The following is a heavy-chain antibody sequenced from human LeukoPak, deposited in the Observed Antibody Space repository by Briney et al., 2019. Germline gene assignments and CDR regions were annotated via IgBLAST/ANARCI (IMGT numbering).Heavy chain of an antibody. D-gene: IGHD6-19*01. CDR3: ARAAVAGTSALDYYYYGMDV. Sequence: PGGSLRLSCAASGFTFSDYYMSWIRQAPGKGLEWVSYISSSGNTINYADSVKGRFTISRDNAKNSLYLQMNSLRAEDTAVYYCARAAVAGTSALDYYYYGMDVWGQGTTVTVSS. CDR1: GFTFSDYY. V-gene: IGHV3-11*01. J-gene: IGHJ6*02. CDR2: ISSSGNTI.